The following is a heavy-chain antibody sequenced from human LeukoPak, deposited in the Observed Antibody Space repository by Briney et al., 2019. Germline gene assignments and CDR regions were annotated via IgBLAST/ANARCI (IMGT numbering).Heavy chain of an antibody. Sequence: APLKLSCKASLYTFTTSAISWVRQAPGQGLEGMGWISAYNGNTNYAPKLQGRVTMTADTSKSTASMELRSLRSDDTAVYYCATVAHLLGAPFDYWGQGTMVTVSS. CDR1: LYTFTTSA. D-gene: IGHD3-3*02. CDR3: ATVAHLLGAPFDY. V-gene: IGHV1-18*01. CDR2: ISAYNGNT. J-gene: IGHJ4*02.